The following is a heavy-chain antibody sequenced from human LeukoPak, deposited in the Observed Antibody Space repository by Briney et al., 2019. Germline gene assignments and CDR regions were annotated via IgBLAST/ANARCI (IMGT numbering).Heavy chain of an antibody. J-gene: IGHJ3*02. Sequence: SETLSLTCAVYGGSFSGYYWSWILQPPGKGLEWIGEINHSGSTYYSPSLKSRVTISLDTSRNQFSLKLNSVTAADTAVYYCAKSNGYGLVDIWGQGTMVTVSS. CDR3: AKSNGYGLVDI. CDR1: GGSFSGYY. D-gene: IGHD3-10*01. V-gene: IGHV4-34*01. CDR2: INHSGST.